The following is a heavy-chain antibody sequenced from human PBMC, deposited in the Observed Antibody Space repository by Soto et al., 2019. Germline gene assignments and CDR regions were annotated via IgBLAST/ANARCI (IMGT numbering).Heavy chain of an antibody. CDR2: ISGSGGST. V-gene: IGHV3-23*01. CDR3: AKEPDYDILTGYVV. CDR1: GFTFSSYA. Sequence: LRLSCAASGFTFSSYAMSWVRQAPGKGLEWVSAISGSGGSTYYADSVKGRFTISRDNSKNTLYLQMNSLRAEDTAVYYCAKEPDYDILTGYVVWGQGTLVTVSS. D-gene: IGHD3-9*01. J-gene: IGHJ4*02.